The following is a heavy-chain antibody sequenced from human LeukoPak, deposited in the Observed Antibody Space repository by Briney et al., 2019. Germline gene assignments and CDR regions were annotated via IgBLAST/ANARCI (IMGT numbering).Heavy chain of an antibody. J-gene: IGHJ4*02. D-gene: IGHD5-24*01. CDR3: ARVHFKGKMATTKFDY. CDR2: IYYSGST. Sequence: SETLSLTCTVSGGSISSYYWSWIRQPPGKGLEWIGYIYYSGSTNYNPSLKSRVTISVDTSKNQFSLKLGSVTAADTAVYYCARVHFKGKMATTKFDYWGQGTLVTVSS. CDR1: GGSISSYY. V-gene: IGHV4-59*12.